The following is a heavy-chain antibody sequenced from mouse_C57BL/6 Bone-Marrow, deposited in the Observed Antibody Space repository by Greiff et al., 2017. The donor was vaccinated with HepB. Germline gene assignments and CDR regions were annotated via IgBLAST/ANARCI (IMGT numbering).Heavy chain of an antibody. CDR3: VRGGNFDY. V-gene: IGHV5-9*03. CDR1: GFTFSSYT. Sequence: EVHLVESGGGLVKPGGSLKLSCAASGFTFSSYTMSWVRQTPEKRLEWVATISSGGGNTYYPDSVKGRFTISRDNAKNSLYLQMSSLRCEDTALYYCVRGGNFDYWGQGTTLTVSS. CDR2: ISSGGGNT. J-gene: IGHJ2*01.